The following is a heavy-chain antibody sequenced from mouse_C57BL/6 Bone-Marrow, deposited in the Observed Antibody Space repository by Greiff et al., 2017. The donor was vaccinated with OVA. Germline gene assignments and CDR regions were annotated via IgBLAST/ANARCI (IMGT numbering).Heavy chain of an antibody. D-gene: IGHD2-5*01. CDR2: IDPNSGGT. J-gene: IGHJ4*01. CDR1: GYTFTGYW. CDR3: ARGSLYSNYEYYAMDY. V-gene: IGHV1-72*01. Sequence: VQLQQSGAELMKPGASVKLSCKATGYTFTGYWIEWVKQRPGHGLEWIGRIDPNSGGTKYNEKFKSKATLTVDKPSSTAYMQLSSLTSEDSAVYYCARGSLYSNYEYYAMDYWGQGTSVTVSS.